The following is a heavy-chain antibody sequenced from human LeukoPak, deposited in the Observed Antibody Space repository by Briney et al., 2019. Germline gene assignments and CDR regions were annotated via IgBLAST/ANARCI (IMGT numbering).Heavy chain of an antibody. CDR1: GGSISSGRYY. J-gene: IGHJ4*02. CDR2: IYYSGST. CDR3: AGHLGVSLYEGLYF. Sequence: SETLSLTCSVSGGSISSGRYYWGWIRQPPGKGLEWIGSIYYSGSTYYNPSLKSRVTISVDTSNNQFYLKLSSVTAADTAVYYCAGHLGVSLYEGLYFCGQGTLVTVSS. D-gene: IGHD6-13*01. V-gene: IGHV4-39*01.